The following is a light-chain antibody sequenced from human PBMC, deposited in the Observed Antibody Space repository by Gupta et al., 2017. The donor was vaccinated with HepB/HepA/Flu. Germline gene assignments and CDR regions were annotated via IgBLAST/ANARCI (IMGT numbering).Light chain of an antibody. V-gene: IGKV1-39*01. CDR1: QSISTY. Sequence: DIQMTPSPSSLSASVGDRVTITCRASQSISTYLNWYQQRPGKAPNRLIYVASSLQSGVPSRFSGSGSGTDFTLTISSLQPEDFATYYCQQSYSTPSTFGQGTKVEIK. CDR3: QQSYSTPST. J-gene: IGKJ1*01. CDR2: VAS.